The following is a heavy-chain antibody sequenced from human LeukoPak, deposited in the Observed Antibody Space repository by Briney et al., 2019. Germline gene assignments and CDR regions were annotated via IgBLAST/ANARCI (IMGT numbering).Heavy chain of an antibody. CDR2: TYYRSKWDT. D-gene: IGHD6-13*01. Sequence: SQTLSLTCAISGDSVSSNIAAWNWIRQSPSRGLEWLGRTYYRSKWDTEYAVSAKSRITINPDTSTNQFSLQLHSVTPEDTAVYYCGRVSKDSSSWYKGIDYWGQGTLVIVSS. V-gene: IGHV6-1*01. J-gene: IGHJ4*02. CDR1: GDSVSSNIAA. CDR3: GRVSKDSSSWYKGIDY.